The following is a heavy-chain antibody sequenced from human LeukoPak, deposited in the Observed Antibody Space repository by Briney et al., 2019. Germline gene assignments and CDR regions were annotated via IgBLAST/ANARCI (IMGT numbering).Heavy chain of an antibody. V-gene: IGHV3-30*04. J-gene: IGHJ4*02. CDR1: GFTFSRYA. CDR2: ISADTKGQ. Sequence: PGGSLRLSCAASGFTFSRYALHWARQTPAKGLEWVAVISADTKGQYYADFVKGRFTISRDNSKDTLYLQMNSLRPEDTAVYYCARGSVVTPPLFDFWGQGTLVTVSS. CDR3: ARGSVVTPPLFDF. D-gene: IGHD2-15*01.